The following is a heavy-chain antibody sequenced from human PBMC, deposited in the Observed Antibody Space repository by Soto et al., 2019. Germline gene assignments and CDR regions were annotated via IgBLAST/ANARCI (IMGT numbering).Heavy chain of an antibody. V-gene: IGHV4-39*01. CDR1: GGSISSSSYY. CDR2: IYYSGST. J-gene: IGHJ6*03. Sequence: SETLSLTCTVSGGSISSSSYYWGWIRQPPGKGLEWIGSIYYSGSTYYNPSLKSRVTISVDTSKNQFSLKLSSVTAADTAVYYCVRPKYYYYYYMDVWSKGTTVTVSS. D-gene: IGHD3-10*01. CDR3: VRPKYYYYYYMDV.